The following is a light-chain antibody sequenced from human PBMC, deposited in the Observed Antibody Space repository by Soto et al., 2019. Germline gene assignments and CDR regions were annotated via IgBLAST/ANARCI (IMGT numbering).Light chain of an antibody. CDR1: HTVTARV. V-gene: IGKV3-20*01. Sequence: IVLTQSPGTLSLSPGESATLSCRASHTVTARVLAWYHHKPGQSPRLLLYGAPSRATGIPERFTGDGSGTDFTLTISRLEPGDFAIYVCQQYADSSPTFGGGTKVEI. CDR3: QQYADSSPT. J-gene: IGKJ4*01. CDR2: GAP.